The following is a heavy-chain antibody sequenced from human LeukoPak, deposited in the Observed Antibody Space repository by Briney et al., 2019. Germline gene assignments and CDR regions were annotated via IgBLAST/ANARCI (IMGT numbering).Heavy chain of an antibody. Sequence: GGSLRLSCVASGFTFSRYTMQWVRQAPGKGLEWVAGTLYDGSNKYYADSVKGQFTNSRDNSKNTLYLQMNSLTTEDTAVYYCARDNYGGYFDLWGRGTLVTVSS. D-gene: IGHD4-23*01. V-gene: IGHV3-30*04. CDR2: TLYDGSNK. J-gene: IGHJ2*01. CDR1: GFTFSRYT. CDR3: ARDNYGGYFDL.